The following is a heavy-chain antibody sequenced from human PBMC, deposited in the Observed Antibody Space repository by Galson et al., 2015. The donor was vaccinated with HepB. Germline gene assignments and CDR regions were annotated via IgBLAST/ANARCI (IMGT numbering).Heavy chain of an antibody. Sequence: SVKVSCKASGGTFSSYAISWVRQAPGQGLEWMGGVIPIFGTANYAQKFQGRVTITADESTSTAYMELSSLRSEDTAVYYCARSINYQLPRLYYYYYMDVWGKGTTVTVSS. J-gene: IGHJ6*03. CDR1: GGTFSSYA. CDR2: VIPIFGTA. V-gene: IGHV1-69*13. D-gene: IGHD2-2*01. CDR3: ARSINYQLPRLYYYYYMDV.